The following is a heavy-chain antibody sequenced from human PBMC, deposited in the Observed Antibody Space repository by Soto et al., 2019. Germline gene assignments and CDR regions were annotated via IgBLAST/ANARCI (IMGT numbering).Heavy chain of an antibody. Sequence: GESLKISCKGSGYSFTSYWIGWVRQMPGKGLEWMGIIYSGDSDTRYSPSFQGQVTISADKSISTAYLQWSSLKASDTAMYYCARHAAPYSSGWLYYFDYWGQGTLVTVSS. CDR1: GYSFTSYW. D-gene: IGHD6-19*01. CDR2: IYSGDSDT. CDR3: ARHAAPYSSGWLYYFDY. J-gene: IGHJ4*02. V-gene: IGHV5-51*01.